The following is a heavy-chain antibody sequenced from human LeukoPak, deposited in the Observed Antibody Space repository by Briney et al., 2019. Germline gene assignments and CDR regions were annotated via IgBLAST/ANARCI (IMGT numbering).Heavy chain of an antibody. J-gene: IGHJ4*02. V-gene: IGHV1-3*03. CDR1: GYTSTSYA. CDR2: INAGNGNT. CDR3: ARGTRDGYNFIDY. Sequence: GASVKVSCKASGYTSTSYAMHWVRQAPGQRLEWMGWINAGNGNTKYSQEFQGRVTITRDTSASTAYMELSSLRSEDMAVYYCARGTRDGYNFIDYWGQGTLVTVSS. D-gene: IGHD5-24*01.